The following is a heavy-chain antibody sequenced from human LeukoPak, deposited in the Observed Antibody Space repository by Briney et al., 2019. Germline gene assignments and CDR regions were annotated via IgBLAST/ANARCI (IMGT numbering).Heavy chain of an antibody. V-gene: IGHV3-33*01. D-gene: IGHD6-13*01. Sequence: GGSLRLSCAASGFTFSSYGMHWVRQAPGKGLEWVAVIWYDGSNKYYADSVKDQFTISRDNSKNTLYLQMNSLRAEDTAVYHCARDLRGIAAAGTHYYYGMDVWGQGTTVTVSS. CDR3: ARDLRGIAAAGTHYYYGMDV. J-gene: IGHJ6*02. CDR2: IWYDGSNK. CDR1: GFTFSSYG.